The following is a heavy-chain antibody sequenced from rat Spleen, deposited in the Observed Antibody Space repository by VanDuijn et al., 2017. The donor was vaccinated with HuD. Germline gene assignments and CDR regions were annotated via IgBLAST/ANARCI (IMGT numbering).Heavy chain of an antibody. V-gene: IGHV5-31*01. CDR3: SPLPGYNLDH. CDR1: GITFNNYW. D-gene: IGHD1-4*01. Sequence: EVQLVESGGGRVQPGRSLRLSCVASGITFNNYWMTWIRQAPGKGLEWVASISNIDDTYYSDSVKGRFSISRDNAKSTLYLQMNRLRSEDTATYYCSPLPGYNLDHWGQGVMVTASS. J-gene: IGHJ2*01. CDR2: ISNIDDT.